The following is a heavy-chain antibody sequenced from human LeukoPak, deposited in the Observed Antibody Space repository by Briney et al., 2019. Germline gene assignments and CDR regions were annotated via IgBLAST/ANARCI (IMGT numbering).Heavy chain of an antibody. V-gene: IGHV1-69*13. CDR2: IIPIFGTA. CDR3: ARAPEGRSSSWYYYYMDV. D-gene: IGHD6-13*01. CDR1: GGTFSSYA. J-gene: IGHJ6*03. Sequence: SVKVSCKASGGTFSSYAISWVRQAPGQGLEWMGGIIPIFGTANYAQKFQGRVTITADESTSTAYMELSSLRSEDTAVYYCARAPEGRSSSWYYYYMDVWGKGTTVTVSS.